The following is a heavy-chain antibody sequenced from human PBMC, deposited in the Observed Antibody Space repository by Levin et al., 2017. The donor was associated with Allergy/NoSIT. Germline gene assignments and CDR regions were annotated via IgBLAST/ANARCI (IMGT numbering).Heavy chain of an antibody. D-gene: IGHD6-19*01. Sequence: SETLSLTCAVYGGSFSGYYWSWIRQPPGKGLEWIGEINHSGSTNYNPSLKSRVTISVDTSKNQFSLKLSSVTAADTAVYYCARGRGSGWSHYYYYYGMDVWGQGTTVTVSS. CDR1: GGSFSGYY. CDR3: ARGRGSGWSHYYYYYGMDV. J-gene: IGHJ6*02. CDR2: INHSGST. V-gene: IGHV4-34*01.